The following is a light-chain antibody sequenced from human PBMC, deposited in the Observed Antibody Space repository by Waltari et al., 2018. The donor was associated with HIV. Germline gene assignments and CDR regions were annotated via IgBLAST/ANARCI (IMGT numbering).Light chain of an antibody. J-gene: IGLJ3*02. CDR2: MDT. Sequence: NLMLTQPRSVSASPGKTVTISCTRSSGSLASDYVQWYQQRPGSAPTTVIYMDTQRPPGVPARFSGSIDSSSNSASLTSSGLKTEDEADYYCQSHDSSNQWVFGGGTKLTVL. CDR3: QSHDSSNQWV. CDR1: SGSLASDY. V-gene: IGLV6-57*03.